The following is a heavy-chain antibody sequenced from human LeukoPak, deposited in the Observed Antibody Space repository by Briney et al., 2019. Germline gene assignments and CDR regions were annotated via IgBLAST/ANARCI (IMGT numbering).Heavy chain of an antibody. CDR1: GGSISSSSYY. CDR2: IYYSGST. D-gene: IGHD4-17*01. CDR3: ARECGDSKNWYFDL. J-gene: IGHJ2*01. V-gene: IGHV4-39*02. Sequence: PSETLSLTCTVSGGSISSSSYYWGWIRQPPGKGLEWIGSIYYSGSTYYNPSLKSRVTISVDTSKNQFSLKLSSVTAADTAVYYCARECGDSKNWYFDLWGRGTLVTVSS.